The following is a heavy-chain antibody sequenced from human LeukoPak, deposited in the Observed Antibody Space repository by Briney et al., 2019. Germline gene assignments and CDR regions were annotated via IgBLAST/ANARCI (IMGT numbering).Heavy chain of an antibody. CDR3: ARAGCSSSSCPYRNWFYP. V-gene: IGHV3-48*03. CDR2: ISTGGSTI. J-gene: IGHJ5*02. Sequence: GSLRLSCAASGFTFSSYEMNWVRQAPGKGLEWVSYISTGGSTIYYADSVKGRFTISRDNAKNSLYLQMNSLRAKDTAVYYCARAGCSSSSCPYRNWFYPWGQGTLVTVSS. CDR1: GFTFSSYE. D-gene: IGHD2-2*01.